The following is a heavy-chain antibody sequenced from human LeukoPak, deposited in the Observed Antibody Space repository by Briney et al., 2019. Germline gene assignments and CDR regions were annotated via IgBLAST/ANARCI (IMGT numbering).Heavy chain of an antibody. CDR3: AREDRNYYYYYGMDV. V-gene: IGHV4-31*03. CDR2: IYYSGST. CDR1: GGSISSGGYY. Sequence: PSETLSLTCTVSGGSISSGGYYWSWIRQHPGKGLEWIGYIYYSGSTYYNPSLKSRVTISVDTSKNQFSLKLSSVTAADTAVYYCAREDRNYYYYYGMDVWGQGTTVTVSS. D-gene: IGHD2-15*01. J-gene: IGHJ6*02.